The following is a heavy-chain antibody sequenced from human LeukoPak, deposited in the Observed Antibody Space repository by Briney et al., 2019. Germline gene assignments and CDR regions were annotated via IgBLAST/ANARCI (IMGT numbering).Heavy chain of an antibody. CDR1: GFTFSSYA. D-gene: IGHD6-13*01. V-gene: IGHV3-23*01. J-gene: IGHJ4*02. CDR2: ISGSGGST. Sequence: GGSLRLSCAASGFTFSSYAMSWVRQAPGKGLEWVSAISGSGGSTYYADSVKGRFTISRDNSKNTLYLQMNSLKTEDTAVYYCTTDAGYDSRWYNYWGQGSLVTVSS. CDR3: TTDAGYDSRWYNY.